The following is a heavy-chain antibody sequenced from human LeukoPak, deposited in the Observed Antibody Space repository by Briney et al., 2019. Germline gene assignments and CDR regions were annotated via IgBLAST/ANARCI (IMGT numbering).Heavy chain of an antibody. CDR2: INSDGSSI. J-gene: IGHJ3*01. D-gene: IGHD3-22*01. Sequence: QPGGSLRLSCAASGFTFSSYWMHWVRQAPGKGLVWVSRINSDGSSITYADSVKGRFTISRDNAKNTLFLHMRSLRAEDTAVYFCARRPRDSSGYYLGAFHAWGQGTTVTVSS. V-gene: IGHV3-74*03. CDR3: ARRPRDSSGYYLGAFHA. CDR1: GFTFSSYW.